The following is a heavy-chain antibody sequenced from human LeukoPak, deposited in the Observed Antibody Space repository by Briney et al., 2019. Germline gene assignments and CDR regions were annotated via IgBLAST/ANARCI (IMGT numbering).Heavy chain of an antibody. V-gene: IGHV3-21*01. CDR1: GFTFSSYS. J-gene: IGHJ3*01. CDR3: ASSPSSLRFWNLLS. CDR2: ISSSSSYI. D-gene: IGHD3-3*01. Sequence: PGGSLRLSCAASGFTFSSYSMNWVRQAPGKGLEWVSSISSSSSYIYYADSVKGRFTISRDNAKNSLYLQMNSLRAEDTAVYYCASSPSSLRFWNLLSWGQGTMVTVSS.